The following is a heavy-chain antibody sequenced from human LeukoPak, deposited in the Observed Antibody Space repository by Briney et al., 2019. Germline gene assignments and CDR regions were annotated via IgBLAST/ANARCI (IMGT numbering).Heavy chain of an antibody. CDR3: ARGKYYDFWSGSEGGFDY. CDR2: IYYSGST. V-gene: IGHV4-59*01. J-gene: IGHJ4*02. D-gene: IGHD3-3*01. Sequence: SETLSLTCTVSGGSINSYYWSWIRQPPGKGLEWIGYIYYSGSTNYNPSLKSRVTISVDTSKNQFSLKLSSVTAADTAVYYCARGKYYDFWSGSEGGFDYWGQGTLVTVSS. CDR1: GGSINSYY.